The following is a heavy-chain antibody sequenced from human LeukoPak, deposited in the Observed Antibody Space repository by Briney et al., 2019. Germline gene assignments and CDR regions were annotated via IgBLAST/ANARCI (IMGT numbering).Heavy chain of an antibody. J-gene: IGHJ4*02. CDR3: VKDPRRAVAGNPHS. CDR1: GFTFSSYG. V-gene: IGHV3-30*18. CDR2: ISYDGSNK. Sequence: GGSLRLSCAASGFTFSSYGMHWVRQAPGKGLEWVAVISYDGSNKYYADSVKGRFTISRDNSKNTLYLQMNSLRAEDTAVYYCVKDPRRAVAGNPHSWGQGTLVTVSS. D-gene: IGHD6-19*01.